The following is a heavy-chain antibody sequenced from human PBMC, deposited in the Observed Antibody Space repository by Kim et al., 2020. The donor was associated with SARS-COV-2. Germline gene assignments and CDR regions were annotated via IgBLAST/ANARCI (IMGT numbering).Heavy chain of an antibody. CDR1: GFTFSSYA. D-gene: IGHD2-21*01. V-gene: IGHV3-23*01. CDR3: AKGHVVVGLWQPGGYYFDY. J-gene: IGHJ4*02. Sequence: GGSLRLSCAASGFTFSSYAMSWVRQAPGKGLEWVSAISGSGGSTYYADSVKGRFTISRDNSKNTLYLQMNSLRAEDTAVYYCAKGHVVVGLWQPGGYYFDYWGQGTLVTVSS. CDR2: ISGSGGST.